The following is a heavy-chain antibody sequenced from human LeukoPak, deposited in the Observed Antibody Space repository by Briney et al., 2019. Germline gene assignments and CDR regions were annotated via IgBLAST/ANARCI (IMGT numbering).Heavy chain of an antibody. Sequence: SETLSLTCTVSGGSISSGSYDWSWIRQPAGKGLEWIGRIYTSGSTNYNPSLKSRVTISVDTSKNQFSLKLSSVTAADTAVYYCAEGISFDYWGQGTLVTVSS. CDR1: GGSISSGSYD. D-gene: IGHD2/OR15-2a*01. J-gene: IGHJ4*02. CDR2: IYTSGST. V-gene: IGHV4-61*02. CDR3: AEGISFDY.